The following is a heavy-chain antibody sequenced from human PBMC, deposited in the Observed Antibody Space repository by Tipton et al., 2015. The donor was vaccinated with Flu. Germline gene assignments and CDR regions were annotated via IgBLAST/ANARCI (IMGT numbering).Heavy chain of an antibody. V-gene: IGHV4-4*07. D-gene: IGHD3-10*01. CDR2: MYASGST. Sequence: TLSLTCTVSGDSMNSFYWSWIRQPAGKGLEWIGRMYASGSTKYNPSLKSRVTMSVDTSKNQLSLKLTSVTAADTAVYYCARGSGSRTEMIFDFWGQGTLVTVSS. CDR1: GDSMNSFY. CDR3: ARGSGSRTEMIFDF. J-gene: IGHJ4*02.